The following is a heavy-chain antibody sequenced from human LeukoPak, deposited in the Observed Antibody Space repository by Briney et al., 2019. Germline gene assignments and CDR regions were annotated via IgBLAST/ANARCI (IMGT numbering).Heavy chain of an antibody. Sequence: GGSLRLSCAASGFTFSTYEMNWVRQAPGKGLEWISYIAISPDTTFYAHSVRGRFTIYRDHAKSTVYVQMNSLRVDYTASYCCARGNNWKYAFDIWGQGTMVTVSS. CDR2: IAISPDTT. CDR1: GFTFSTYE. CDR3: ARGNNWKYAFDI. D-gene: IGHD1-20*01. J-gene: IGHJ3*02. V-gene: IGHV3-48*03.